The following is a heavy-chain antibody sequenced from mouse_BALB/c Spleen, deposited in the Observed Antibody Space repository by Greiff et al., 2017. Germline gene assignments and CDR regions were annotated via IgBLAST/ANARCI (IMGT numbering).Heavy chain of an antibody. J-gene: IGHJ1*01. V-gene: IGHV1-18*01. CDR3: ASDDCGGYWYIDV. CDR2: INPNNGGT. Sequence: VQLQQSGPELVKPGASVKIPCKASGYTFTDYNMDWVKQSHGKSLEWIGDINPNNGGTNYNQKFKGKATLTVDNSSSTAYMGLRSLTSEDTAVYSCASDDCGGYWYIDVWGAGTTVTVAS. D-gene: IGHD2-4*01. CDR1: GYTFTDYN.